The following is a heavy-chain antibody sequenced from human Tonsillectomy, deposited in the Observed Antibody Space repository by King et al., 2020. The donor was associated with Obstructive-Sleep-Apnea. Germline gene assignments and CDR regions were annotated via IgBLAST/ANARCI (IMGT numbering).Heavy chain of an antibody. CDR2: VSWDGVIT. Sequence: VQLVESGGVVVQPGGSLRLSCAASGFTFYDYTMHWVRQAPGKGLEWLSLVSWDGVITHYSVSVKGRFTISRDNSKNSLYLQMSSLRTEDTALYYCANALHDASSGYYFYVVYWGHGTLVTVSS. V-gene: IGHV3-43*01. J-gene: IGHJ4*01. CDR3: ANALHDASSGYYFYVVY. D-gene: IGHD3-22*01. CDR1: GFTFYDYT.